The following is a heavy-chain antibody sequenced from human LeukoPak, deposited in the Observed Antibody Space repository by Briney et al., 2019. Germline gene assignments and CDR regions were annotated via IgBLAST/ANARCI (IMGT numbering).Heavy chain of an antibody. CDR1: GGTFSSYT. CDR2: IIPIFGTA. CDR3: ARVYSSSQDYYYYMDV. Sequence: GASVKVSCKASGGTFSSYTISWVRQAPGQGLEWMGGIIPIFGTANYAQKFQGRVTITADESTGTAYMELSSLRSEDTAVYYCARVYSSSQDYYYYMDVWGKGTTVTVSS. J-gene: IGHJ6*03. D-gene: IGHD6-13*01. V-gene: IGHV1-69*01.